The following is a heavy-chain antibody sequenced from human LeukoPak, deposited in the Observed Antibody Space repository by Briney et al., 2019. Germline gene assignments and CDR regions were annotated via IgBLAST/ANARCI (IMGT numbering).Heavy chain of an antibody. CDR2: INHSGST. V-gene: IGHV4-38-2*01. CDR1: GYSIISDVY. CDR3: ARNLGYSTLDY. Sequence: PPETLSLTCAVSGYSIISDVYWGWFRLPPAKGLEWVGSINHSGSTYYNLSLKSRVTISVDTSKNQFSLSVSSVTAADTAVYYCARNLGYSTLDYWGQGLLVTVSS. J-gene: IGHJ4*02. D-gene: IGHD6-13*01.